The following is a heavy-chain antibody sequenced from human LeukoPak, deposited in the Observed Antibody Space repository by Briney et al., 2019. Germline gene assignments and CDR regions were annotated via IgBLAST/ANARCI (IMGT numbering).Heavy chain of an antibody. J-gene: IGHJ4*02. CDR2: IYHSGST. V-gene: IGHV4-38-2*02. CDR3: ARDRGLGAFDY. D-gene: IGHD3-10*01. CDR1: GGSVSDYY. Sequence: SETLSLTCTISGGSVSDYYWGWIRQPPGKGLEWIGSIYHSGSTYYNPSLKSRVTISVDTSKNQFSLKLSSVTAADTAVYYCARDRGLGAFDYWGQGTLVTVSS.